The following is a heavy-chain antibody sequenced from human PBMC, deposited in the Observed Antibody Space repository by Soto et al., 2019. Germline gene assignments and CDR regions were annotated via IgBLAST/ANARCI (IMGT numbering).Heavy chain of an antibody. J-gene: IGHJ4*02. CDR1: GFTFSSYA. D-gene: IGHD3-3*01. CDR3: AKDYDFWSGYYTSLSPFDY. Sequence: GGSLRLSCAASGFTFSSYAMSWVRQAPGKGLEWVSAISGSGGSTYYADSVKGRFTISRDNSKNTLYLQMNSLRAEDTAVYYCAKDYDFWSGYYTSLSPFDYWGQGTLVTVSS. CDR2: ISGSGGST. V-gene: IGHV3-23*01.